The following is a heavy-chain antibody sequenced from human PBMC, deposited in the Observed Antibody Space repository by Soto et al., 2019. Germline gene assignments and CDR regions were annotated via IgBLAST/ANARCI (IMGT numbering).Heavy chain of an antibody. CDR1: GGSISSYY. V-gene: IGHV4-59*01. Sequence: SETLSLTCTVSGGSISSYYWSWIRQPPGKGLEWIGYIYYSGSTNYNPSLKSRDTISVDTSKNQFSLKLSSVTAADTAVYYCARIYCSSTSCYYYYHMDVWGKGTTVTVSS. J-gene: IGHJ6*03. CDR3: ARIYCSSTSCYYYYHMDV. CDR2: IYYSGST. D-gene: IGHD2-2*01.